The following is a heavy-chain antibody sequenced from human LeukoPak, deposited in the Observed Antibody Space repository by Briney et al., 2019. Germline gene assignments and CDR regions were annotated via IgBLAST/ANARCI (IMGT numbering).Heavy chain of an antibody. CDR1: GGSISSDY. CDR3: ARTLYYYYYYMDV. CDR2: IYTSGST. J-gene: IGHJ6*03. V-gene: IGHV4-4*07. Sequence: SETLSRTCTVSGGSISSDYWSWIRQPAGKGLEWIGRIYTSGSTNYNPSLKSRVTMSVDTSKNQFSLKLSSVTAADTAVYYCARTLYYYYYYMDVWGKGTTVTVSS.